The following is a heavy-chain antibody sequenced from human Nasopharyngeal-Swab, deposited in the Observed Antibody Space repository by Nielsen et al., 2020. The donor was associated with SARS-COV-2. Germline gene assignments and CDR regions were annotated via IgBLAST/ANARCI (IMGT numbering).Heavy chain of an antibody. CDR2: MIPGGGGT. CDR1: EYTINNYY. D-gene: IGHD5-24*01. Sequence: ASVKVSCKASEYTINNYYIHWVRQSPGQGLEWIGIMIPGGGGTNYAQNFQGRVTMTRDTSTSTVSMELSSLRFEDTAVYYCVFYNYPFDYWGQGTLVTVSS. J-gene: IGHJ4*02. CDR3: VFYNYPFDY. V-gene: IGHV1-46*02.